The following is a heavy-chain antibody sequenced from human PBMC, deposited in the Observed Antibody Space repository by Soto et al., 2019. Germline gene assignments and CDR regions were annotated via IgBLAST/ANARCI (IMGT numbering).Heavy chain of an antibody. CDR1: GFTFSNAW. CDR2: IKSKTDGGTT. D-gene: IGHD6-19*01. V-gene: IGHV3-15*07. Sequence: GSLRLSCAASGFTFSNAWMNWVRQAPGKGLEWVGRIKSKTDGGTTDYAAPVKGRFTISRDDSKNTLYLQMNSLKTEDTAVYYCTTSTPGYSSGWYDPYGMDVWGQGTTVTVSS. CDR3: TTSTPGYSSGWYDPYGMDV. J-gene: IGHJ6*02.